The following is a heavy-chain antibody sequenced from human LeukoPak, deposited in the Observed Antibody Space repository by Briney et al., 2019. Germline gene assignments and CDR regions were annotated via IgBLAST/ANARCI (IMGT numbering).Heavy chain of an antibody. V-gene: IGHV3-21*01. CDR3: ARARGGTDAFDI. CDR1: GFTFSTYS. D-gene: IGHD3-10*01. CDR2: ISSSGTYI. Sequence: KSGGSLRLSCAASGFTFSTYSMNWVRQAPGKGLEWVSSISSSGTYIYYADSVKGRFTISRDTAKNSLYLQMNSLRAEDTAVYYCARARGGTDAFDIWGQGTMVTVSS. J-gene: IGHJ3*02.